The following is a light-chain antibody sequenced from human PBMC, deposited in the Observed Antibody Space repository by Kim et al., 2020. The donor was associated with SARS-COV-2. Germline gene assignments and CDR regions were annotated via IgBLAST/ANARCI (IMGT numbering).Light chain of an antibody. Sequence: DIQMTQSPSTLSASVGDRVTITCRASQSISSWLAWYQQKPGKAPKLLIYDASSLESGVPSRFSGSGSGTEFTLTISSLQPDDFATYYCHGNNSYSPLTFGGGTKVEIK. CDR3: HGNNSYSPLT. CDR2: DAS. CDR1: QSISSW. V-gene: IGKV1-5*01. J-gene: IGKJ4*01.